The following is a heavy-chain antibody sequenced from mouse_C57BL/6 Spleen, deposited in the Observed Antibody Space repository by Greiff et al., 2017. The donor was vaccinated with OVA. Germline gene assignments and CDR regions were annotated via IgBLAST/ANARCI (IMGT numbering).Heavy chain of an antibody. Sequence: QVQLQQPGAELVKPGASVKMSCKASGYTFTSYWITWVKQRPGQGLEWIGDIYPGSGSTNYNEKFKSKATLTVDTSSSTAYMQHSSLTSEDSAVYYCARNGNYDWYAYWGQGTLVTVSA. J-gene: IGHJ3*01. V-gene: IGHV1-55*01. CDR2: IYPGSGST. D-gene: IGHD2-1*01. CDR3: ARNGNYDWYAY. CDR1: GYTFTSYW.